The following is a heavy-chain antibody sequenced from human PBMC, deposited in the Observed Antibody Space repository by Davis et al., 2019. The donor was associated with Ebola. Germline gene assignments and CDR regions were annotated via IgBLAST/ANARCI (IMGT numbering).Heavy chain of an antibody. CDR2: ISAYNGDT. Sequence: AASVKVSCKASGYTFTSFGFSWVRQAPGQGLEWMGWISAYNGDTNYAQNFQGRVTITTDTPTSTAYMELRSLRSEDTALYYCTTPGGQDSGYDVFDIWGQGTMVTVSS. V-gene: IGHV1-18*01. J-gene: IGHJ3*02. CDR1: GYTFTSFG. D-gene: IGHD5-12*01. CDR3: TTPGGQDSGYDVFDI.